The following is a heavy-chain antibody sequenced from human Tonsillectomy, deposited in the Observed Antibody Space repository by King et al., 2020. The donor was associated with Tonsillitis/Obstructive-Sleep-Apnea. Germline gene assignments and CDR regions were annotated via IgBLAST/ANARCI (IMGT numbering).Heavy chain of an antibody. D-gene: IGHD3-9*01. CDR2: VSGSGGST. V-gene: IGHV3-23*04. J-gene: IGHJ4*02. CDR1: GITFSSYA. CDR3: AKGGYDTLAGYPTYFDY. Sequence: VQLVESGGGLVQPGGSLRLSCAASGITFSSYAMTWVRQAPGKGLGWVSAVSGSGGSTYYADSVKGRFTISRDNSRKTLFLQMNSLRVEDTAVYYCAKGGYDTLAGYPTYFDYWGQGTLVTVSS.